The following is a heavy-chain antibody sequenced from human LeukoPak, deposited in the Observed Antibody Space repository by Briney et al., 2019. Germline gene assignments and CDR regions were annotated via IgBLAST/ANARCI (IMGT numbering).Heavy chain of an antibody. J-gene: IGHJ4*02. V-gene: IGHV3-48*02. D-gene: IGHD2-2*01. CDR2: ILSSSTTI. Sequence: PGGSLRPSCAASGFTFTTYSMNWVRQAPGKGLEWVSFILSSSTTIYYADSVKGRFTISRDNAKNSLYLQMNSLRDEDTAVYYCARGYCSGTSCLDHWGQGTLVTVSS. CDR1: GFTFTTYS. CDR3: ARGYCSGTSCLDH.